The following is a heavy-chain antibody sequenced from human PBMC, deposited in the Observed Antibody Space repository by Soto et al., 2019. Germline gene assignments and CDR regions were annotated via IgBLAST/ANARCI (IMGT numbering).Heavy chain of an antibody. J-gene: IGHJ6*02. CDR2: ISAYNGNT. V-gene: IGHV1-18*01. CDR1: GYTFTSYG. D-gene: IGHD3-10*01. CDR3: ARDGGGYYYGSGSYLPYYYGMDV. Sequence: QVQLVQSGAEVKKPGASVKVSCKASGYTFTSYGISWVRQAPGQGLEWMGWISAYNGNTNYAQKLQGRVTITTDTSTSTAYMELRSLRSDDTAVYYCARDGGGYYYGSGSYLPYYYGMDVWGQGTTVTVSS.